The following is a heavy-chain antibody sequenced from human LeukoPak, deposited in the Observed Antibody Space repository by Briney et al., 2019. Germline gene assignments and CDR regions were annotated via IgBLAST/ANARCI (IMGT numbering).Heavy chain of an antibody. CDR1: GFTFSSYW. CDR2: IYTGGST. J-gene: IGHJ4*02. V-gene: IGHV3-53*01. CDR3: ARDSGSGHWDY. D-gene: IGHD3-10*01. Sequence: GGSLRLSCAASGFTFSSYWMSWVRQAPGKGLEWVSVIYTGGSTNYADSVKGRFTISRDNSKNTLYLQMNSLRAEDTAVYFCARDSGSGHWDYWGQGTLVIVSS.